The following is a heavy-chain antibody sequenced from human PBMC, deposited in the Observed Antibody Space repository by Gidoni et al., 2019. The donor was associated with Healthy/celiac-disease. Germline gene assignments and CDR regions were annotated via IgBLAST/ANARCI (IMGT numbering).Heavy chain of an antibody. CDR3: ARSSGGWELEGYFDY. V-gene: IGHV3-30*04. Sequence: QVQLVESGGGVVQPGRSLRLPCAASGFTFRSYAMHWVRQAPGKGLAGVAVISYDGRNKYYADSVKGRFTISRDNSKNTLYLQMNSLRAEDTAVYYCARSSGGWELEGYFDYWGQGTLVTVSS. CDR1: GFTFRSYA. D-gene: IGHD1-26*01. J-gene: IGHJ4*02. CDR2: ISYDGRNK.